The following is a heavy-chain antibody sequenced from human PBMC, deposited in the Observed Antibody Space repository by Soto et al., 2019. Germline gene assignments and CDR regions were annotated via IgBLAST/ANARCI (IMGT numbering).Heavy chain of an antibody. V-gene: IGHV3-15*05. CDR3: TTSPDCSAGICYSGTFDH. CDR1: GFTFATAW. D-gene: IGHD2-15*01. J-gene: IGHJ4*01. Sequence: EVRLVESGGRSVKPGGSLTLSCAASGFTFATAWMSWVRQAPGKGLEWIGRSKRETEGGTSDYAAAVKGRFTISRDDSTDTLHLQMNTLKTENTAVNYWTTSPDCSAGICYSGTFDHWGQGTLVTVSS. CDR2: SKRETEGGTS.